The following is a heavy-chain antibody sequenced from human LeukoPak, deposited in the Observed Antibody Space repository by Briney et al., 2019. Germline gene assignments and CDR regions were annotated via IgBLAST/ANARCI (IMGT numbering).Heavy chain of an antibody. D-gene: IGHD3-22*01. CDR3: ARSPGNYYDSSGYYSTYPLDY. CDR2: INPNSGGT. J-gene: IGHJ4*02. CDR1: GYTFTGYY. V-gene: IGHV1-2*04. Sequence: ASVKVSCKASGYTFTGYYMHWVRQAPGQGLEWMGWINPNSGGTNYAQKFQGWVTMTRDTSISTAYMELSGLRSDDTAVYYCARSPGNYYDSSGYYSTYPLDYWGQGTLVTVSS.